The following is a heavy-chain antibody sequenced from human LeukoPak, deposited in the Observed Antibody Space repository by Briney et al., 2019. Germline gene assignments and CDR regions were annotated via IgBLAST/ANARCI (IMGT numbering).Heavy chain of an antibody. V-gene: IGHV3-21*01. CDR3: ARGGRGPFDY. Sequence: PGGSLRLSCAASGFTFNRYSMNWVRQAPGKGLEWVSSISSGSTYIYYADSVKGRFTISRDNAKNSLYLQIYSLRAEDTAVYYCARGGRGPFDYWGQGTLVTVSS. CDR2: ISSGSTYI. CDR1: GFTFNRYS. D-gene: IGHD2-15*01. J-gene: IGHJ4*02.